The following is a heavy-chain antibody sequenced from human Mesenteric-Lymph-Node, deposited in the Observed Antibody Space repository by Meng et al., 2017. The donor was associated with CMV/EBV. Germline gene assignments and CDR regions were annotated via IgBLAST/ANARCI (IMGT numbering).Heavy chain of an antibody. V-gene: IGHV3-49*04. CDR1: GFTFGDYA. Sequence: GGSLRLSCTASGFTFGDYAMSWVRQAPGKGLEWVGFIRSKAYGGTTEYAASVKGRFTISRDDSKSIAYLQMNSLKTEDTAVYYCTRDIVATRGYYYYYYGMDVWGQGITVTVSS. CDR3: TRDIVATRGYYYYYYGMDV. J-gene: IGHJ6*02. D-gene: IGHD5-12*01. CDR2: IRSKAYGGTT.